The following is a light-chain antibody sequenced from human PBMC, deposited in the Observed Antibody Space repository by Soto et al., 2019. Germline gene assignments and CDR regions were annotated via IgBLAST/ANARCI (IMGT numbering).Light chain of an antibody. CDR2: EVT. J-gene: IGLJ2*01. CDR3: GSYASATLI. CDR1: NSDIGAYDY. Sequence: QSALTQPASVSGSPGQSITISCTGSNSDIGAYDYVSWYQQHPGKPPTLLIYEVTFRPSGVPNRFSGSKSGNTATLTISGLLTEDKADYYCGSYASATLIFGGGTKVTVL. V-gene: IGLV2-14*01.